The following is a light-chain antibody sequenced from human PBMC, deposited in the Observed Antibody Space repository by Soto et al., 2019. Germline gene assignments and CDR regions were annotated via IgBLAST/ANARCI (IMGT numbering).Light chain of an antibody. J-gene: IGKJ1*01. Sequence: DIHMTQAPSSLSASVGDRVTITGRARQSISKYLNWYQQKPGKAPKLLIYAASSMHSGVPSRFSGSGSETDFTLTISSLQPDDSATYYCQQSVSPLWTFGQGTKV. V-gene: IGKV1-39*01. CDR1: QSISKY. CDR3: QQSVSPLWT. CDR2: AAS.